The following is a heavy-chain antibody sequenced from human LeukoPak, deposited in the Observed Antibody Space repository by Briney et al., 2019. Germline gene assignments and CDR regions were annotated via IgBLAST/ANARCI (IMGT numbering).Heavy chain of an antibody. Sequence: PGGSLRLSCAASGFTFITYWMHWVRQAPGKGLVWVSRINPDGSTTSYADSVKGRFTVSRDNAKSTLYLQMNSLRAEDTAVYYCARVSIGWYHFDYWGQGTLVTVSS. CDR2: INPDGSTT. D-gene: IGHD6-19*01. CDR1: GFTFITYW. CDR3: ARVSIGWYHFDY. J-gene: IGHJ4*02. V-gene: IGHV3-74*01.